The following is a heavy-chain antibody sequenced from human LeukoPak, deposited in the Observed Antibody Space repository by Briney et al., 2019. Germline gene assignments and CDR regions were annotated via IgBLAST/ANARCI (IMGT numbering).Heavy chain of an antibody. J-gene: IGHJ4*02. CDR1: GGSISSYY. Sequence: SETLSLTCTVSGGSISSYYWSWIRQPPGKGLEWIGYIYYSGSTNYNPSLKSRVTISVDTSKNQFSLKLSSVTAADTAMHYCARVRRDIVATIPPYFDYWGQGTLVTVSS. CDR2: IYYSGST. D-gene: IGHD5-12*01. CDR3: ARVRRDIVATIPPYFDY. V-gene: IGHV4-59*12.